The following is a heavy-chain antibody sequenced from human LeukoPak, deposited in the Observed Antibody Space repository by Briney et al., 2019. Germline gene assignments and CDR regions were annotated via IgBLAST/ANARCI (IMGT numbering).Heavy chain of an antibody. J-gene: IGHJ4*02. CDR1: GFTFSSSW. Sequence: QPGGSLRLSCVASGFTFSSSWLHWVRQAPGKGLVWVSRMNNDVSTINYADSVKGRFTISRDNAKNTLYLQMNSLRAEDTAVYYCARSQWRLLFDYWGQGTLVTVSS. CDR3: ARSQWRLLFDY. CDR2: MNNDVSTI. D-gene: IGHD6-19*01. V-gene: IGHV3-74*01.